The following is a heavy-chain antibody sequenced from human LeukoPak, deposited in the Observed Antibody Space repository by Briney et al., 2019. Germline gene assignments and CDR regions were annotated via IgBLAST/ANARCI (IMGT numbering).Heavy chain of an antibody. CDR1: GFTFSNYS. V-gene: IGHV3-21*04. Sequence: PGGSLRLSCAASGFTFSNYSMNWVRQAPGKGLEWVSSISGSNSYIYYAGSVKGRFTISRDNSKNTLYLQMNSLRAEDTAVYYCARSGDREYFQHWGQGTLVTVSS. CDR2: ISGSNSYI. D-gene: IGHD2-21*01. CDR3: ARSGDREYFQH. J-gene: IGHJ1*01.